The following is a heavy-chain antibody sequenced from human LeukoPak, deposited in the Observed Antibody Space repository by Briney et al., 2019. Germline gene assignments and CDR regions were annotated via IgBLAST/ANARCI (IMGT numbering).Heavy chain of an antibody. J-gene: IGHJ4*02. D-gene: IGHD6-13*01. Sequence: GASVKVSCKASGYTFTSYYMHWARQAPGQGLEWMGIINPSGGSTSYAQKFQGRVTMTRDMSTSTVYMELSSLRSEDTAVYYCARAVGSSSWLTGTFDYWGQGTLVTVSS. CDR2: INPSGGST. CDR3: ARAVGSSSWLTGTFDY. CDR1: GYTFTSYY. V-gene: IGHV1-46*01.